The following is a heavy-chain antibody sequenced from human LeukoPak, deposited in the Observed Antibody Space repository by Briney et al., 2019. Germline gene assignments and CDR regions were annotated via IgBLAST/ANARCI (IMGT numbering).Heavy chain of an antibody. CDR1: GFTFSNYG. CDR3: AKDQVDTAMVGSY. Sequence: GGSLRLSCAASGFTFSNYGMHWVRQAPGKGLEWVAFIRYDGSNKYYADSVKGRFTISRDNSKNTLYLQMNSLRAEDTAVYYCAKDQVDTAMVGSYWGQGTLVTVSS. J-gene: IGHJ4*02. V-gene: IGHV3-30*02. CDR2: IRYDGSNK. D-gene: IGHD5-18*01.